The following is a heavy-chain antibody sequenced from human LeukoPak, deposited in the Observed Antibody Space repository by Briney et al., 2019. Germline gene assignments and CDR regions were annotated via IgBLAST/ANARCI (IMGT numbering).Heavy chain of an antibody. CDR3: ARGLGDYNTDWFPVSGY. Sequence: GGSLRLSCAASGFTFTTHDLTWVRQATGQGPEWMGWMNPGSGDTAYAQKFQGRVTMTRDTSMSTAYMELSSLGSEDTAIYYCARGLGDYNTDWFPVSGYWGQGTPVTVSS. V-gene: IGHV1-8*01. J-gene: IGHJ4*02. CDR2: MNPGSGDT. D-gene: IGHD3-9*01. CDR1: GFTFTTHD.